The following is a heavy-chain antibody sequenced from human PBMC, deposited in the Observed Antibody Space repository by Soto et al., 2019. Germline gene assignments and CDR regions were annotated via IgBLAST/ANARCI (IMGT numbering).Heavy chain of an antibody. Sequence: GASVKVSCKASGYTFTRYYMHWVRQSRGQGLEWMGIINPSGGSTSYAQRFQGRVTMTRDTSTSTVYMELSSLRSEDTAVYFCVRDFLLGPSCEGWFGEHGVFDLRGQRSSVTGSS. CDR3: VRDFLLGPSCEGWFGEHGVFDL. J-gene: IGHJ6*02. V-gene: IGHV1-46*03. CDR2: INPSGGST. D-gene: IGHD3-10*01. CDR1: GYTFTRYY.